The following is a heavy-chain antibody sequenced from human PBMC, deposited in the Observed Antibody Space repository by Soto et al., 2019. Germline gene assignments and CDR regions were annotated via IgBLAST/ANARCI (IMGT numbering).Heavy chain of an antibody. CDR3: ARLRWETENNWFDP. V-gene: IGHV4-30-4*01. D-gene: IGHD1-26*01. CDR1: GDSISSVDHY. CDR2: SYHSGST. Sequence: SETLSLTCTVSGDSISSVDHYWSWIRQPPGKGLEWMGYSYHSGSTHYNPSLNSRLTISIDTSTNRFSLNLTSVTAADTAVYFCARLRWETENNWFDPWGQGALVTVSS. J-gene: IGHJ5*02.